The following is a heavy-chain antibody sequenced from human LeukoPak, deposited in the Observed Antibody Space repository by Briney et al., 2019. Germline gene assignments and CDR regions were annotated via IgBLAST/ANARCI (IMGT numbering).Heavy chain of an antibody. D-gene: IGHD3-9*01. Sequence: TTNYTPSLKSRVTISVDTSKNQFSLKLSSVTAADTAVYYCARGPYYDILTGYYRGSKWYYWGQGTLVTVSS. CDR2: TT. V-gene: IGHV4-34*01. J-gene: IGHJ4*02. CDR3: ARGPYYDILTGYYRGSKWYY.